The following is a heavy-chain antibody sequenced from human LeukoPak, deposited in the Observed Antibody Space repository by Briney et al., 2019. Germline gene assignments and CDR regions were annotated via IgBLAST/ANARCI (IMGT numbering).Heavy chain of an antibody. J-gene: IGHJ2*01. CDR1: GGSISSYY. D-gene: IGHD5-12*01. CDR2: IYYSGST. V-gene: IGHV4-59*01. Sequence: NPSETLSPTCTVSGGSISSYYWSWIRQPPGKGLEWIGYIYYSGSTNYNPSLKSRVTISVDTSKNLFSLKLSSVTAADTAVYYCTRLFSGYDIGWYFDLWGRGTLVTVSS. CDR3: TRLFSGYDIGWYFDL.